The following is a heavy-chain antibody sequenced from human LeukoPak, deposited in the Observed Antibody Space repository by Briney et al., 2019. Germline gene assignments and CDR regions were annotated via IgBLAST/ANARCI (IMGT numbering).Heavy chain of an antibody. Sequence: PGGSLRLSCAASGXTFSSYAMHWVRQAPGKGLEWVAVISYDGSNKYYADSVKGRFTISRDNSKNTLYLQMNSLRAEDTAVYYCARPYSSGWYSYYYGMDVWGQGTTVTVSS. V-gene: IGHV3-30-3*01. J-gene: IGHJ6*02. CDR1: GXTFSSYA. CDR2: ISYDGSNK. D-gene: IGHD6-19*01. CDR3: ARPYSSGWYSYYYGMDV.